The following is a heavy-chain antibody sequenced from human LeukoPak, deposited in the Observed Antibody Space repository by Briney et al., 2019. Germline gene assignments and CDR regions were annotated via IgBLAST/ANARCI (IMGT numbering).Heavy chain of an antibody. CDR3: TTAAY. CDR1: GCNFSNAK. V-gene: IGHV3-15*01. CDR2: IKSKIGGETT. Sequence: GGSLRLSCAASGCNFSNAKMNWVHQAPGKGLEWVGRIKSKIGGETTDYATSLKGRFTISRDESKTPLYLRMNSLKTDHTAVYFCTTAAYWGQGTLVTVSS. J-gene: IGHJ4*02.